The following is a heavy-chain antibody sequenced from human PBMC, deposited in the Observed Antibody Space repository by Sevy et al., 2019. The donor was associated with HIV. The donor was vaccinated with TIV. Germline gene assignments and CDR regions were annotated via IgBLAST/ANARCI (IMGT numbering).Heavy chain of an antibody. Sequence: GGSLRLSCAASGFTFSSYAMSWVRQAPGKGLEWVSAISGSGGSTYDAYSVKGRFTISRDNSKNTLYLQMNSLRAEDTAVYYCAKDHKVVVAATQGPDYYFDYWGQGTLVTVSS. CDR3: AKDHKVVVAATQGPDYYFDY. CDR1: GFTFSSYA. CDR2: ISGSGGST. D-gene: IGHD2-15*01. V-gene: IGHV3-23*01. J-gene: IGHJ4*02.